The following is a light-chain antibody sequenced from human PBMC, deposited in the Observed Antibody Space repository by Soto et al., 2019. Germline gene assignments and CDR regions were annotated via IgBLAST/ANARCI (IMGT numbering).Light chain of an antibody. V-gene: IGKV3-20*01. CDR1: QSVSSSY. CDR2: AAS. J-gene: IGKJ1*01. Sequence: EIVLTQSPGTLSLSPGERATLSCRASQSVSSSYLAWYQLKPGRAPRLLMYAASSRATGIPDRFSGSGSGTDFTLTISRLEPEDFAVYYCQQYGSSPRTFGQGTKVEIK. CDR3: QQYGSSPRT.